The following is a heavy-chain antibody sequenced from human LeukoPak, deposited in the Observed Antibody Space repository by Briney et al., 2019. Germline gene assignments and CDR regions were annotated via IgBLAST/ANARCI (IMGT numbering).Heavy chain of an antibody. CDR2: IKSTTDGGTS. CDR1: GLTFSNAY. Sequence: GGSLALSCAASGLTFSNAYMTWVRQAPGKGLEWVGQIKSTTDGGTSHYAAPVKGRFTISRDDSKNTVDLQMNSLKTEDAAVYYCNPWEGGDWGQVTLVTVSS. V-gene: IGHV3-15*01. CDR3: NPWEGGD. D-gene: IGHD1-26*01. J-gene: IGHJ4*02.